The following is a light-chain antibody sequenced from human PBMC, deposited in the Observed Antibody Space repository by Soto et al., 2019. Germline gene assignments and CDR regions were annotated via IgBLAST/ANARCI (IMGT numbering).Light chain of an antibody. J-gene: IGKJ1*01. V-gene: IGKV1-8*01. CDR2: SAS. Sequence: AIQLTQSPASVSSSPGDRVTITCRASESISGYLAWYQQKSGKPPKLLIYSASTLHSGVPSRFSASGFGTDFTLAISGLESEDYGTYYCHQYYSFPPWTFGQGTKVDI. CDR1: ESISGY. CDR3: HQYYSFPPWT.